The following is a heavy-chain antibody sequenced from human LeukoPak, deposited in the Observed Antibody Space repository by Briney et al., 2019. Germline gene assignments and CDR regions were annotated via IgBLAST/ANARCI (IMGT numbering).Heavy chain of an antibody. D-gene: IGHD3-10*01. J-gene: IGHJ4*02. V-gene: IGHV7-4-1*02. CDR1: GYTFTSYA. CDR3: AGGMVRGVTPNYYFDY. CDR2: INTNTGNP. Sequence: ASVKVSCKASGYTFTSYAMNWVRQAPGQGLEWMGRINTNTGNPTYAQGFTGRFVFSLDTSVSTAYLQISSLKAEDTAVYYCAGGMVRGVTPNYYFDYWGQGTLVTVSS.